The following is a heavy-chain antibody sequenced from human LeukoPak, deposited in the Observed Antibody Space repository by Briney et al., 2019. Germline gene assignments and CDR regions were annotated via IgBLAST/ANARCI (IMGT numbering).Heavy chain of an antibody. V-gene: IGHV3-66*01. CDR2: IYSGGST. CDR3: ATLGRTGYYFDY. CDR1: GFTFSSYA. D-gene: IGHD7-27*01. Sequence: GGSLRLSCAASGFTFSSYAMSWVRQAPGKGLEWVSVIYSGGSTYYADSVKGRFTISRDNSKNTLYLQMNSLRAEDTAVYYCATLGRTGYYFDYWGQGTLVTVSS. J-gene: IGHJ4*02.